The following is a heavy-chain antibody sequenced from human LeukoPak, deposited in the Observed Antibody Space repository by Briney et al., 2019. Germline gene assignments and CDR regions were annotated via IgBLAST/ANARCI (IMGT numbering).Heavy chain of an antibody. CDR2: ILYDGSNK. Sequence: PGGSLRLSCAASGFTFSSDVMRWVRHAPGKGLGWVSFILYDGSNKHYTDSVKGRVTTSRDKSKNTLCLQINTLRAADTSLYYSAKDSQWLVGRNYYYYMGVWGKGSTVTISS. CDR3: AKDSQWLVGRNYYYYMGV. V-gene: IGHV3-30*02. CDR1: GFTFSSDV. D-gene: IGHD6-19*01. J-gene: IGHJ6*03.